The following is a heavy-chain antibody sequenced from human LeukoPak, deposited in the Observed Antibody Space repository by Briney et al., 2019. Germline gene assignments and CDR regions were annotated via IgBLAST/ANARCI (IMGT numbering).Heavy chain of an antibody. V-gene: IGHV1-24*01. D-gene: IGHD3-3*01. CDR3: ATDSNTIFEVQRLYYGMDV. CDR1: GYTLTELS. CDR2: FDPEDGET. J-gene: IGHJ6*02. Sequence: SVTLSRTVSGYTLTELSMHWVRPAPGKGLEWMGGFDPEDGETIYAQKFQGRVTMTQDTSTDTAYMELSSLRSEDTAVYYRATDSNTIFEVQRLYYGMDVWGQRTTHTLSS.